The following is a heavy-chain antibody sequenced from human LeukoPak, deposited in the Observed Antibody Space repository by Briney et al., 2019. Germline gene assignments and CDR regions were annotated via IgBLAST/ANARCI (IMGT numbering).Heavy chain of an antibody. J-gene: IGHJ4*02. CDR2: IYSGGST. Sequence: GGSLRLSCAASGFTVSSNYMSWVRQAPGKGLEWVSVIYSGGSTYYADSVKDRFTISRDKSKNTLYLQMNSLRAEDTAVYYCAKGSAAARPYYFDYWGQGTLVTVSS. CDR3: AKGSAAARPYYFDY. V-gene: IGHV3-53*01. D-gene: IGHD6-6*01. CDR1: GFTVSSNY.